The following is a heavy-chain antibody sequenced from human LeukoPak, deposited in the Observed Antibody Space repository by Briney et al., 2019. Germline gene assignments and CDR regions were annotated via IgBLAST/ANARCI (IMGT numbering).Heavy chain of an antibody. Sequence: SETLSLTCTVSGGSISSYYWSWIRQPPGKGLEWIGYIYYSGSTNYNPSLRSRVTISVDTSKNQFSLKLSSVTAADTAVYYCARDTAMKRWGQGTLVTVSS. CDR1: GGSISSYY. CDR3: ARDTAMKR. V-gene: IGHV4-59*01. D-gene: IGHD5-18*01. J-gene: IGHJ4*02. CDR2: IYYSGST.